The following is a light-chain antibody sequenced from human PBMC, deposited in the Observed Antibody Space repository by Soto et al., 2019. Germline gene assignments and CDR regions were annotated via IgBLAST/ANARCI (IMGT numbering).Light chain of an antibody. CDR2: DAS. J-gene: IGKJ1*01. V-gene: IGKV3-11*01. CDR1: QSVSNY. Sequence: EIVLTQSPATLSLSPGERATLSCRAGQSVSNYLAWYQQKPGQAPRLLIFDASNRATGVPARFSGSGSGTDFTLTISGLEPEDFAVYYCQQRADWPRTFGQGTRVEIK. CDR3: QQRADWPRT.